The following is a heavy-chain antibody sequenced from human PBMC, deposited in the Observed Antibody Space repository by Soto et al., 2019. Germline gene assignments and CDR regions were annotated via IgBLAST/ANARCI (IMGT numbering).Heavy chain of an antibody. CDR2: IYYSGST. D-gene: IGHD6-13*01. J-gene: IGHJ6*02. V-gene: IGHV4-59*01. CDR1: GGSISSYY. CDR3: ARDRSGAADNIRSRSVRYYYYYGMDV. Sequence: SETLSLTCTVSGGSISSYYWSWIRQPPGKGLEWIGYIYYSGSTNYNPSLKSRVTISVDTSKNQFSLKLSSVTAADTAVYYCARDRSGAADNIRSRSVRYYYYYGMDVWGQGTTVTVSS.